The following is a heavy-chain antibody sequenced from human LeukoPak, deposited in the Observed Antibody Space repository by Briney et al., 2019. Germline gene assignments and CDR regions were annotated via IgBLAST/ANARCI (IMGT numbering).Heavy chain of an antibody. V-gene: IGHV7-4-1*02. CDR1: GYTFTSYA. CDR2: IHTSTGTP. CDR3: ARPFQSNVYGTSWWIS. Sequence: ASVKVSCKASGYTFTSYAINWVRQAPGQGLEWMGWIHTSTGTPTYAQGFTGRFAFSLDTSVSTAYLEISSLKAEDTAVYYCARPFQSNVYGTSWWISWGQGTLVTVSS. J-gene: IGHJ5*02. D-gene: IGHD6-13*01.